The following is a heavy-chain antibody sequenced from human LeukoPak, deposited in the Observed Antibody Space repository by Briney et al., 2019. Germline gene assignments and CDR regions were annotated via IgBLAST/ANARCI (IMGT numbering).Heavy chain of an antibody. D-gene: IGHD2-15*01. CDR2: IYYSGST. CDR3: ARIWFTCSRGSCYAGWFDP. J-gene: IGHJ5*02. CDR1: GGSICSYY. Sequence: SETLSLTCTVSGGSICSYYWSWIRQPPGKGLEWIGYIYYSGSTNYNPSLKSRVTISVDTSKNQFSLKLSSVTAADTAVYYCARIWFTCSRGSCYAGWFDPWGQGTLVTVSS. V-gene: IGHV4-59*01.